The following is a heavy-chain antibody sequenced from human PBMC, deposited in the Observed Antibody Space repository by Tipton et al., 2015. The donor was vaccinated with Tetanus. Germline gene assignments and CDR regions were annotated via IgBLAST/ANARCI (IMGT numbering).Heavy chain of an antibody. CDR2: IDYSGST. D-gene: IGHD4-23*01. V-gene: IGHV4-61*01. J-gene: IGHJ4*02. Sequence: LRLSCTVSGGSVSSGSYYWSWIRQPPGKGLEWIGYIDYSGSTNYNPSLKSRVTISIDTSKKQFSLNLSSVTAADTAVYFCARCPYGGVSGTLYYWGQGILVTVSS. CDR3: ARCPYGGVSGTLYY. CDR1: GGSVSSGSYY.